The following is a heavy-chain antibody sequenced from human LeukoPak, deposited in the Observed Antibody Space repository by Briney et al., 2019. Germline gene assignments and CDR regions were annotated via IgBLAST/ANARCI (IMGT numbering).Heavy chain of an antibody. CDR3: ARTRKQLGTSFDY. V-gene: IGHV4-34*01. CDR1: GFTFSSYA. D-gene: IGHD6-6*01. Sequence: PGGSLRLSCAASGFTFSSYAMSWIRQPPGKGLEWIGEINHSGSTNYNPSLKSRVTISVDTSKNQFSLKLSSVTAADTAVYYCARTRKQLGTSFDYWGQGTLVTVSS. CDR2: INHSGST. J-gene: IGHJ4*02.